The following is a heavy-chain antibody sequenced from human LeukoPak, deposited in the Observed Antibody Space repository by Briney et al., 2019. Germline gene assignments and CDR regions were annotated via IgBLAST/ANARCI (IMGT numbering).Heavy chain of an antibody. Sequence: GSLRLSCAASGFTFSSYAMSWIRQPPGKGLEWIGYIYYSGSTNYNPSLKSRVTISVDTSKNQFSLKLSSVIAADTAVYYCARGARNYYYYYMDVWGKGTTVTISS. V-gene: IGHV4-59*01. J-gene: IGHJ6*03. CDR1: GFTFSSYA. CDR3: ARGARNYYYYYMDV. CDR2: IYYSGST.